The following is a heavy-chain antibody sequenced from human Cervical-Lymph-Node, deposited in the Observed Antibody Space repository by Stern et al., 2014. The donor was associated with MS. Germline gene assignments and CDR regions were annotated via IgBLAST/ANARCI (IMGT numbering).Heavy chain of an antibody. J-gene: IGHJ4*02. Sequence: VQLVESGSELKEPGASVKVSCKASGYTFTNFAVNWVRQAPGQGLDWVGWINTNTGNATYAQGFAGRFVFSLDTSVSSAYLQIDSLKAEDTAVYYCARPDISSALKWWGQGSLVTVSS. CDR2: INTNTGNA. V-gene: IGHV7-4-1*01. CDR3: ARPDISSALKW. D-gene: IGHD3-3*01. CDR1: GYTFTNFA.